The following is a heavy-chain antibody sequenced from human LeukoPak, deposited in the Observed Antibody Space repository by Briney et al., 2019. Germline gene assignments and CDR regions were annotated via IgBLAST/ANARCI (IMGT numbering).Heavy chain of an antibody. V-gene: IGHV4-59*01. Sequence: PSETLSLTCAVYGGSFSGYYWSWIRQPPGKGLEWIGYIYYSGSTNYNPSLKSRVTISVDTSKNQFSLKLSSVTAADTAVYYCASVVVPAAKGPISWGQGTLVTVSS. D-gene: IGHD2-2*01. CDR3: ASVVVPAAKGPIS. J-gene: IGHJ4*02. CDR2: IYYSGST. CDR1: GGSFSGYY.